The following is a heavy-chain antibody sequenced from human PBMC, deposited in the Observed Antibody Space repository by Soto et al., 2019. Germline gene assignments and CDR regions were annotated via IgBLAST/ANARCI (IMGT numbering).Heavy chain of an antibody. J-gene: IGHJ1*01. Sequence: SETLSLTCTVSGGSISSGDYYWSWIRQLPGKGLEWIGYIYYSGTTFHNPSLKSRVSISVDTSKNLFSLKLSSTTAADTAVYYCARTSGDYGLSKYFQHWGQGTLVTVSS. CDR1: GGSISSGDYY. D-gene: IGHD4-17*01. V-gene: IGHV4-31*03. CDR3: ARTSGDYGLSKYFQH. CDR2: IYYSGTT.